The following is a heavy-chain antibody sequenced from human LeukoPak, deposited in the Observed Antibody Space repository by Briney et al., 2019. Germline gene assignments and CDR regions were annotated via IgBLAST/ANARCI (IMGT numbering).Heavy chain of an antibody. V-gene: IGHV3-30*04. J-gene: IGHJ3*02. CDR2: ISDDGSSE. CDR1: GFTFSNSV. D-gene: IGHD3-16*01. CDR3: ARESYGSGHCAVFGI. Sequence: GGSLRLSCAASGFTFSNSVMHWVRQAPGKGLEWVAGISDDGSSEHYADSVKGRFTISRDNSDNTLYVQMNSLRVEDTAVYYCARESYGSGHCAVFGIWGQGTLVTVSS.